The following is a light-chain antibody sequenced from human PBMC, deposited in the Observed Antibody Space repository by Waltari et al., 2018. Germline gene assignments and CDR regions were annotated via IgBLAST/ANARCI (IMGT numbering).Light chain of an antibody. CDR3: QQYGSSPLT. V-gene: IGKV3-20*01. Sequence: EIVLTQSPATLSLSPGERAILSCRASQIVASNHLAWYQQTPGRAPRPLIFGASIRSTGVTDRFSGSGSGTDFTLTISRLEPEDFGVYYCQQYGSSPLTFGQVTKVEIK. CDR2: GAS. J-gene: IGKJ1*01. CDR1: QIVASNH.